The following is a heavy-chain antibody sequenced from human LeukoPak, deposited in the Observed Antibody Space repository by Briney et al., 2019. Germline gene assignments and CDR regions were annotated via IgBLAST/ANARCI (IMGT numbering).Heavy chain of an antibody. CDR2: INKDGSTT. Sequence: GGSLRLSCAASGFTFSDYWMHWVRQDPGKGLVWVSHINKDGSTTNYAESVKGRFTISRDNAKNTLYLQMNSLRAEDTAMYYCAKESDSAGACDFWGQGTLVTVSS. V-gene: IGHV3-74*01. D-gene: IGHD2-21*02. J-gene: IGHJ4*02. CDR3: AKESDSAGACDF. CDR1: GFTFSDYW.